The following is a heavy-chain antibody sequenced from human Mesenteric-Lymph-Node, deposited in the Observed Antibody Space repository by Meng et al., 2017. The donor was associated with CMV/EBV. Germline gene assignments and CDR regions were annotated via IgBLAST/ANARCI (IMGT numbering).Heavy chain of an antibody. V-gene: IGHV4-34*01. D-gene: IGHD2-15*01. CDR1: GGSFSGYY. CDR3: ARGSDIPVNNY. CDR2: INHSGVP. J-gene: IGHJ4*02. Sequence: QVQLQQRGAGLLKLSETLSLTCAVYGGSFSGYYWSWIRQPPGKGLEWIGEINHSGVPNYNPSLKSRVTISLDRSKNQFSLKLSSVTAEDTAVYYCARGSDIPVNNYWGQGTLVTVSS.